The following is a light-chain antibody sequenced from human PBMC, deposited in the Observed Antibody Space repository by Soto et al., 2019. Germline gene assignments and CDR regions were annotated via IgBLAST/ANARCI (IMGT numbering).Light chain of an antibody. J-gene: IGKJ5*01. CDR3: MQARQTPIT. CDR2: LGS. CDR1: QSLPHSNGRNY. Sequence: DIVMTQSPLSLPVTPGEPASISCRSSQSLPHSNGRNYLDWYLQKPGQSPQLLIYLGSNRASRVPDRFSGSGSGTDFTLKIRRVEADDVGVYYCMQARQTPITFGQGTRLEIK. V-gene: IGKV2-28*01.